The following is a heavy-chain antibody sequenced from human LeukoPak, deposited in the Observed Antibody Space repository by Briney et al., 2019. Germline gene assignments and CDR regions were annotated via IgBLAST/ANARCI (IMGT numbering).Heavy chain of an antibody. V-gene: IGHV1-69*13. CDR1: GGTFSNYA. D-gene: IGHD3-22*01. J-gene: IGHJ4*02. CDR3: ARRYYYDSSGYDY. CDR2: IIPIFGTA. Sequence: SVKVSCKASGGTFSNYAISWVRQAPGQGLEWMGGIIPIFGTANYAQKFQGRVTITADESTSTAYMELRSLRSDDTAVYYCARRYYYDSSGYDYWGQGTLVTVSS.